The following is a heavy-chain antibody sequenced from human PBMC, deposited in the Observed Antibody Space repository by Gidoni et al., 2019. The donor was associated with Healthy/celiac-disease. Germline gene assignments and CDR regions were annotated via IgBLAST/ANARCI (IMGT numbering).Heavy chain of an antibody. V-gene: IGHV4-34*01. D-gene: IGHD3-22*01. CDR2: INHSGST. Sequence: QVQLQQRGAGLLKPSETLSLTCAVYGGSFSGYYWSWIRQPPGKGLEWIGEINHSGSTNYNPSLKSRVTISVDTSKNQFSLKLSSVTAADTAVYYCARVVTMKKGGAFDIWGQGTMVTVSS. CDR3: ARVVTMKKGGAFDI. J-gene: IGHJ3*02. CDR1: GGSFSGYY.